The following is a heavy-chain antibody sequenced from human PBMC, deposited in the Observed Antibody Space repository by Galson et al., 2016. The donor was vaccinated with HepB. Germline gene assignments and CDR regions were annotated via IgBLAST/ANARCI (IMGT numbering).Heavy chain of an antibody. J-gene: IGHJ4*02. D-gene: IGHD3-10*02. CDR2: YDPENGET. CDR3: ARDVQHRLDY. CDR1: GHSLTELS. Sequence: SVKVSCKVPGHSLTELSMHWVRQAPGKGLEWMGGYDPENGETVYAQMFQGRVTMTRDTSTSTAYMELRSLRSDDTAVFYCARDVQHRLDYWGQGTLVTAS. V-gene: IGHV1-24*01.